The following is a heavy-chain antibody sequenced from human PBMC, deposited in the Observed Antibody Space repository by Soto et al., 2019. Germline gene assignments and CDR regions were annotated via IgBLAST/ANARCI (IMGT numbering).Heavy chain of an antibody. Sequence: QAQLVESGGGVVQPGRSLRLSCAASGFAFSSYGMHWVRQAPGTGLEWVAVISYDGSLQHYADSVKGRFTISRDNSKNTVLLQMSSLIAEDTAVYYCVSDRGYGHASVPYSWGQGTLVSGSS. CDR1: GFAFSSYG. CDR2: ISYDGSLQ. CDR3: VSDRGYGHASVPYS. J-gene: IGHJ4*02. V-gene: IGHV3-30*03. D-gene: IGHD5-18*01.